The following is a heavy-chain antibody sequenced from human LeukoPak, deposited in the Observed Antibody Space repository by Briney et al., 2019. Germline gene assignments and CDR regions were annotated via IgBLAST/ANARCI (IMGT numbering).Heavy chain of an antibody. D-gene: IGHD2-8*01. Sequence: GGSLRLSCAASGFTFSMYWMSWVRQAPGKGPEWVANIKVDESEIYYVDSVKGRFTISRDNAKNSLYLQMNSLRAEDTAVYYCTRDRQGPRLYEMDIWGQGTTVTVSS. CDR3: TRDRQGPRLYEMDI. CDR1: GFTFSMYW. J-gene: IGHJ6*02. V-gene: IGHV3-7*01. CDR2: IKVDESEI.